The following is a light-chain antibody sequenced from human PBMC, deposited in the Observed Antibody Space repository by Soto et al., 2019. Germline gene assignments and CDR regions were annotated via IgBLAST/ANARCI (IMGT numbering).Light chain of an antibody. Sequence: QSVLTQPPSASGSPGQSVTIACTGTSSDVGGYNYVSWYQEHPGKAPKVIIYEVSKRPSGVPDRFSGYKSGNTASLTVSGLQAQDEAAYYCCSYAGSNTFAFGTGTKVTVL. CDR2: EVS. CDR1: SSDVGGYNY. V-gene: IGLV2-8*01. CDR3: CSYAGSNTFA. J-gene: IGLJ1*01.